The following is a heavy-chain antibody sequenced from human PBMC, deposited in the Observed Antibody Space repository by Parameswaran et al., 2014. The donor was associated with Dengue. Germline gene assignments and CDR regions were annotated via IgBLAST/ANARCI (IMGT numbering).Heavy chain of an antibody. J-gene: IGHJ5*02. CDR2: IYYSGNT. CDR3: ARAAYTYYDFWLNP. V-gene: IGHV4-59*01. Sequence: WIRQPPGKGLEWIGYIYYSGNTTYNPSLKSRVTISVDTSKSQFSLKLSSVTAADTAVYYCARAAYTYYDFWLNPWGQGTLVTVSS. D-gene: IGHD3-3*01.